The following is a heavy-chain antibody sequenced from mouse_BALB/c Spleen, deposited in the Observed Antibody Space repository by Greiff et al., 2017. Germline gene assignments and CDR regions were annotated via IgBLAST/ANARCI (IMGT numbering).Heavy chain of an antibody. V-gene: IGHV1-82*01. CDR2: IYPGDGDT. Sequence: QVQLKESGPELVKPGASVKISCKASGYAFSSSWMNWVKQRPGQGLEWIGRIYPGDGDTNYNGKFKGKATLTADKSSSTAYMQLSSLTSVDSAVYFCARYFMDYWGQGTSVTVSS. CDR1: GYAFSSSW. CDR3: ARYFMDY. J-gene: IGHJ4*01.